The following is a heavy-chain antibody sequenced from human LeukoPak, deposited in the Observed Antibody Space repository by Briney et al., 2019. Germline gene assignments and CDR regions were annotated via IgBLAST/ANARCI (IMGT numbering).Heavy chain of an antibody. D-gene: IGHD6-19*01. CDR2: IKYDGSQK. CDR3: LRDSGSGGP. Sequence: GGSLRLSCAASGFTLSRYWMSWVRQAPGEGLEWVANIKYDGSQKYHVDSVRGRFTISKDDAKNSLYLQMNSLKTEDTAVYYCLRDSGSGGPWGQGTLVTVSS. V-gene: IGHV3-7*01. J-gene: IGHJ5*02. CDR1: GFTLSRYW.